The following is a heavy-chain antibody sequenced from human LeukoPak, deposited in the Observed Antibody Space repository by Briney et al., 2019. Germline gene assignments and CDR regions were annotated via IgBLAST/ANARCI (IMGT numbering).Heavy chain of an antibody. D-gene: IGHD6-6*01. CDR1: GYSFTTYG. CDR2: VYPSDSDT. CDR3: VRDYDRQLGGVNWFDP. Sequence: GESLKISCRGSGYSFTTYGIGWVRQMPGKGLEWMGIVYPSDSDTTYSPSFQGQVTISADKSISTAYLQWNSLKASDTAMYYCVRDYDRQLGGVNWFDPWGQGSLVIVSS. V-gene: IGHV5-51*01. J-gene: IGHJ5*02.